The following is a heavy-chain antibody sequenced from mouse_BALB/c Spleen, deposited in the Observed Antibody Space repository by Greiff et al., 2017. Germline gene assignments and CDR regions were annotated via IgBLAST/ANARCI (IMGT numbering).Heavy chain of an antibody. CDR3: NYYDYDRGY. D-gene: IGHD2-4*01. V-gene: IGHV14-4*02. CDR2: IDPENGDT. CDR1: GFNIKDYY. Sequence: EVQLQQSGAELVRSGASVKLSCTASGFNIKDYYMHWVKQRPEQGLEWIGWIDPENGDTEYAPKFQGKATMTADTSSNTAYLQLSSLTSEDTAVYYCNYYDYDRGYWGQGTTRTVSS. J-gene: IGHJ2*01.